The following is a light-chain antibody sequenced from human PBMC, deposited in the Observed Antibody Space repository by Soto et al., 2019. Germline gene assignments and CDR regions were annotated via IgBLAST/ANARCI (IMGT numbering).Light chain of an antibody. V-gene: IGKV1-5*03. CDR1: QSISSW. Sequence: DIQMTQSPSTLSSSLGDSVTITCRASQSISSWLAWYQQKTGKAPKLLIYKESSLESGVPSRFSGSGSGTEFNLTISSLQPDDFATYYCQKYNSYSWTFGQGTKVDI. CDR3: QKYNSYSWT. J-gene: IGKJ1*01. CDR2: KES.